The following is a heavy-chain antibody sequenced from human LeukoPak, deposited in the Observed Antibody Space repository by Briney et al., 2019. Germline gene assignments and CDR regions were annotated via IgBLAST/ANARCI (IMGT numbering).Heavy chain of an antibody. CDR2: IYHSGST. J-gene: IGHJ3*02. Sequence: SETLSLTCTVSGYSISSGYYWGWIRQPPGKGLEWIGSIYHSGSTYYNPSLKSRVTISVDTSKNQFSLKLGSVTAADTAVYYCARLMYYYGSGSPTPSPDDAFDIWGQGTMVTVSS. D-gene: IGHD3-10*01. CDR3: ARLMYYYGSGSPTPSPDDAFDI. CDR1: GYSISSGYY. V-gene: IGHV4-38-2*02.